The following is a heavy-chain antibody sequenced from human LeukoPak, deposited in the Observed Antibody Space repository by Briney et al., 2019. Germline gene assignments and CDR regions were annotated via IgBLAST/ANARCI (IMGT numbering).Heavy chain of an antibody. Sequence: SETLSLTCTVSGGSISSGSYYWSWIRQLAGKGLEWIGRIYTSGSTNYNPSLKSRVTISVDTSKNQFSLKLSSVTAADTAVYYCARAVAAAGTTWGAFDIWGQGTMVTVSS. CDR1: GGSISSGSYY. J-gene: IGHJ3*02. CDR2: IYTSGST. D-gene: IGHD6-13*01. V-gene: IGHV4-61*02. CDR3: ARAVAAAGTTWGAFDI.